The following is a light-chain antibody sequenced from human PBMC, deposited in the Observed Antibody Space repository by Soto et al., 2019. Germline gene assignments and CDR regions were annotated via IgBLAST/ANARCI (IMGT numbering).Light chain of an antibody. CDR1: QDISNY. CDR3: QQVNVYPST. V-gene: IGKV1-39*01. CDR2: KAS. Sequence: DIQMTQTPSSLSASVGDRVTITCQASQDISNYLNWYQQKPGKAPKLLIYKASSLESGVPSRFSGSRSGTDFTLTISSLQPEDFATYYCQQVNVYPSTFGGGTKVDIK. J-gene: IGKJ4*01.